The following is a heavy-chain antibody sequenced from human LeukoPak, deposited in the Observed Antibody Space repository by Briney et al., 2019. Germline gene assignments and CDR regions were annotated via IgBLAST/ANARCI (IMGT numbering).Heavy chain of an antibody. Sequence: SETLSLTCTVSGDSVSSGTYYWGWIRQPPGKGLEWIASVYYTGATYYNPSLKSRVTISIDTSKNQFSLKLSSVTAADTAVYYCTSSPVGATDYWGQGTLVTVSS. J-gene: IGHJ4*02. V-gene: IGHV4-39*07. CDR2: VYYTGAT. CDR3: TSSPVGATDY. D-gene: IGHD1-26*01. CDR1: GDSVSSGTYY.